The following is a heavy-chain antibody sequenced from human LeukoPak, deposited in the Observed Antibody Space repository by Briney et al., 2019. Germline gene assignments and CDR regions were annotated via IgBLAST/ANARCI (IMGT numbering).Heavy chain of an antibody. D-gene: IGHD5-18*01. CDR2: INHSGST. V-gene: IGHV4-34*01. CDR3: ARGQYSYALDY. Sequence: SETLSLTCAVYGGSFSGYYWSWIRQPPGKGLEWIGEINHSGSTNYNPSLKSRVTISVDTSKNQFSLKLSSVTAVDTAVYYCARGQYSYALDYWGQGTLVTVSS. J-gene: IGHJ4*02. CDR1: GGSFSGYY.